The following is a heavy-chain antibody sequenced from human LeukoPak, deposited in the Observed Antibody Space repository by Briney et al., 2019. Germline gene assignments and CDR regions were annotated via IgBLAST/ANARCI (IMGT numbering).Heavy chain of an antibody. D-gene: IGHD4-17*01. V-gene: IGHV3-23*01. J-gene: IGHJ1*01. CDR3: AKDPWTLDGDYGDT. CDR1: GFTLSDYG. Sequence: GVSPRLSCVASGFTLSDYGMTWDRQRPGKGLEWVSSISKSGDRTYSADSVKGRFTISRDNSKNTVYLQMSSLRAEDTAVYYCAKDPWTLDGDYGDTWGQGTLVTVSS. CDR2: ISKSGDRT.